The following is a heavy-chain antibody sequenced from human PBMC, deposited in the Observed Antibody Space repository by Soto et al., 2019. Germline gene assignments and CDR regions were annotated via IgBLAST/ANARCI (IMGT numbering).Heavy chain of an antibody. CDR3: ARDPPEVATISDDY. V-gene: IGHV1-69*04. Sequence: ASVKVSCTASGGTFSSYTISWVRQAPGQGLEWMGRIIPILGIANYAQKFQGRVTITADKSTSTAYMELSSLRSEDTAVYYCARDPPEVATISDDYWGQGTLVTVSS. D-gene: IGHD5-12*01. CDR1: GGTFSSYT. CDR2: IIPILGIA. J-gene: IGHJ4*02.